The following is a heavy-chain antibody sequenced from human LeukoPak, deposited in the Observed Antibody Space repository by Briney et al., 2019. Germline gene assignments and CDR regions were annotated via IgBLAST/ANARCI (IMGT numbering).Heavy chain of an antibody. J-gene: IGHJ4*02. Sequence: ASVKVSCKVSGYTLTELSMHWVRQAPGKGLEWMGGFDPEDGETIYAQKFQGRVTMTEDTSTDTAYMELSSLRSEDTAVYYCATEKDITMVRGVIIPKRRGGFDYWGQGTLVTVSS. CDR3: ATEKDITMVRGVIIPKRRGGFDY. V-gene: IGHV1-24*01. CDR2: FDPEDGET. CDR1: GYTLTELS. D-gene: IGHD3-10*01.